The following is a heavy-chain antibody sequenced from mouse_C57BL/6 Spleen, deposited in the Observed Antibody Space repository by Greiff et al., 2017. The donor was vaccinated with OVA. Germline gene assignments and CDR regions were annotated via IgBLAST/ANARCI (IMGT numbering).Heavy chain of an antibody. J-gene: IGHJ4*01. CDR3: AKNGVVTTRAMDY. D-gene: IGHD2-2*01. V-gene: IGHV2-4*01. Sequence: VQRVESGPSLVQPSQSLSITCTVSGFSLTSYGVHWVRQPPGKGLEWLGVIWSGGSTDYNAAFISRLSISKDNSKSQVFFKMNSLQADDTAIYYCAKNGVVTTRAMDYWGQGTSVTVSS. CDR1: GFSLTSYG. CDR2: IWSGGST.